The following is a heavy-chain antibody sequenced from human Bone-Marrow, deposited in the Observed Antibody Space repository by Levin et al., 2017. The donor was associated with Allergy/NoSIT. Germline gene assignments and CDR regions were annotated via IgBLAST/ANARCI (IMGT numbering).Heavy chain of an antibody. CDR1: GGSISSGGYS. CDR3: ARGRFYGYTYNWFDP. J-gene: IGHJ5*02. CDR2: IYHSGST. V-gene: IGHV4-30-2*01. D-gene: IGHD5-18*01. Sequence: SQTLSLTCAVSGGSISSGGYSWSWIRQPPGKGLEWIGYIYHSGSTYYNPSLKSRVTISVDRSKNQFSLKLSSVTAADTAVYYCARGRFYGYTYNWFDPWGQGTLVTVSS.